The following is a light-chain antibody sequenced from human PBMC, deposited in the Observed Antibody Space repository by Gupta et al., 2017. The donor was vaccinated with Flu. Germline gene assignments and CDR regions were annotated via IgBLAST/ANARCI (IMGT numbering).Light chain of an antibody. CDR2: DAS. V-gene: IGKV3-11*01. CDR1: QSALTY. CDR3: QQRRNVPLT. Sequence: GERVTLSGRASQSALTYVAWYQQKPGQAPRRLIYDASNRATGIPARFSGSGSETHFTLTISSLEPEDFAVYYCQQRRNVPLTFGGGTKVEIK. J-gene: IGKJ4*01.